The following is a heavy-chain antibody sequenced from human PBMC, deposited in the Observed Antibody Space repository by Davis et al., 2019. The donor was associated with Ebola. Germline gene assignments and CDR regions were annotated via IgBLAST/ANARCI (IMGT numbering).Heavy chain of an antibody. Sequence: MPSETLSLTCTVSGGSISGTYYWNWIRQPPGKGLEWIGYIYNSGSTTYNPSLKSRVTISQDTSKNHFSLNLSSLTAADTAVYYCVRGWGYRVGYFDYWGQGTLVTVSS. V-gene: IGHV4-61*03. D-gene: IGHD1-26*01. J-gene: IGHJ4*02. CDR3: VRGWGYRVGYFDY. CDR1: GGSISGTYY. CDR2: IYNSGST.